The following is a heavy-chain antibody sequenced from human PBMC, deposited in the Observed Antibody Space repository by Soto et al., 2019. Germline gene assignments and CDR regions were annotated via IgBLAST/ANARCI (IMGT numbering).Heavy chain of an antibody. V-gene: IGHV1-18*01. CDR3: AMVDVYVTSSPQDV. Sequence: QVQQVQSGAEVKNPGASVKVSCKTFGYTFTSYGIGWARQAPGQGLEWMGWINTYNGNTNYAQNLQGRVTLTTDTSTSTAYMELRSLRSNDTAIYYCAMVDVYVTSSPQDVWGQGTTVTVSS. J-gene: IGHJ6*02. CDR2: INTYNGNT. CDR1: GYTFTSYG. D-gene: IGHD3-16*01.